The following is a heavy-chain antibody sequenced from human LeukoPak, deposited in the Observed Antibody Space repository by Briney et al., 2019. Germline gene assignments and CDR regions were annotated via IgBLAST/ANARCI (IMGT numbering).Heavy chain of an antibody. D-gene: IGHD1-26*01. CDR1: GFTFGSYS. CDR3: ARDSASGSYRHAFDV. Sequence: GGSLRLSCAASGFTFGSYSMNWVRQAPGKGLEWVSYISRSSSTISYADSVKGRFTISRDNAKNSLYLQMNSLRDEDTAVYYCARDSASGSYRHAFDVWGQGTMVTVSS. V-gene: IGHV3-48*02. J-gene: IGHJ3*01. CDR2: ISRSSSTI.